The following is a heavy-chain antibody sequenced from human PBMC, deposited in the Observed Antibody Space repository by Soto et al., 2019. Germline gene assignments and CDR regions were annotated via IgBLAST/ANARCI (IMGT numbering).Heavy chain of an antibody. CDR1: GGSFSGFY. CDR2: INHSGSS. CDR3: ARMAGPWYFDL. V-gene: IGHV4-34*01. Sequence: PSETLSLTCAVHGGSFSGFYWTWIRQPPGKGLEWSGEINHSGSSNYNPPLKSRVTMSLDTSRNQFSLSLNSVTAADTAVYYCARMAGPWYFDLWGRGTLVTVYS. J-gene: IGHJ2*01.